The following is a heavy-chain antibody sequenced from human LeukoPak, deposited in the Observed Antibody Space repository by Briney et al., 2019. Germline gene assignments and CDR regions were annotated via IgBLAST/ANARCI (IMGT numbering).Heavy chain of an antibody. J-gene: IGHJ4*02. D-gene: IGHD5-18*01. CDR3: ARHSRGYSYGPFDY. CDR2: VYYNGST. V-gene: IGHV4-59*08. CDR1: GGSISSYY. Sequence: SETLSLTCTVSGGSISSYYWSWIRQPPGKGLEWIGYVYYNGSTNYNRSLESRVTISVDTSKNQFSLKLSSVTAADTAVYYCARHSRGYSYGPFDYWGQGTLVTVSS.